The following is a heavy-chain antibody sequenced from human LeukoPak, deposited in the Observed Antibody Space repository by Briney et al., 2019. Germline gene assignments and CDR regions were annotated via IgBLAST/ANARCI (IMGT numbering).Heavy chain of an antibody. CDR2: IKQDGGQI. V-gene: IGHV3-7*01. CDR1: GFTFSNFW. Sequence: AGGSLRLSCTASGFTFSNFWMGWVRQAPGKGLEWVANIKQDGGQIYYLESVKGRFTVSRDNAKNSLYLQMNSLRAEDTAVYYCARLGARQMLEYWGQGTLVTVSS. D-gene: IGHD4-17*01. CDR3: ARLGARQMLEY. J-gene: IGHJ4*02.